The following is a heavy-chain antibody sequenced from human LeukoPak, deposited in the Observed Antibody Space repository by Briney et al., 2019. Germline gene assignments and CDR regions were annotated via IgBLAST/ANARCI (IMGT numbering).Heavy chain of an antibody. J-gene: IGHJ6*03. V-gene: IGHV1-69*05. Sequence: ASVKVPCKASGGTFSSYAISWVRQAPGQGLEWMGGIIPIFGTANYAQKFQGRVTITTDESTSTAYMELSSLRSEDTAVYYCARTGGYVNYMDVWGKGTTVTVSS. D-gene: IGHD5-12*01. CDR3: ARTGGYVNYMDV. CDR2: IIPIFGTA. CDR1: GGTFSSYA.